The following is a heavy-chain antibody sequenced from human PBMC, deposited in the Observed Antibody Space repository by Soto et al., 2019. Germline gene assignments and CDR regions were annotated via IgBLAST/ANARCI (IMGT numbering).Heavy chain of an antibody. V-gene: IGHV3-23*01. Sequence: EVHLLESGGGLVQPGGSLRLSCAASEFTFSAYAMNWVRQAPGKGLEWVSTISGSGGYTYYADSVQGRFTISRDNSKNTLYLQMNSLRAEDTAVYYCAKADCSSASCHGNFDYWGQGALVTVSS. J-gene: IGHJ4*02. CDR3: AKADCSSASCHGNFDY. CDR1: EFTFSAYA. CDR2: ISGSGGYT. D-gene: IGHD2-2*01.